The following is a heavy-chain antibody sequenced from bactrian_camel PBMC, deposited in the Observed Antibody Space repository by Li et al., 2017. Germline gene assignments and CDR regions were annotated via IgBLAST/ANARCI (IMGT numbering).Heavy chain of an antibody. V-gene: IGHV3S53*01. Sequence: VQLVESGGGSVQAGGSLRLSCTASGFSFDDSDMAWYRQAPGTKCELVSTITNDGSTYYSDSVKGRFTISQDNAKNSVYLQMNSLKPEDSAIYYCAKGDRSYGDSCRNKYWGQGTQVTVS. CDR3: AKGDRSYGDSCRNKY. D-gene: IGHD6*01. CDR2: ITNDGST. J-gene: IGHJ4*01. CDR1: GFSFDDSD.